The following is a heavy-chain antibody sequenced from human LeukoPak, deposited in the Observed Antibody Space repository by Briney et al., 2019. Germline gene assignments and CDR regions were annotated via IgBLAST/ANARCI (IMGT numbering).Heavy chain of an antibody. Sequence: SQTLSLTCTVSGGSISSRSYYWSWIRQPAGKGLEWIGRIYTSGSTNYNPSLKSRVTISVDMSKNQFSLKLSSVTAADTAVYYCARDQYYYDNSGYYYAGRWFDPWGQGTLVTVSS. J-gene: IGHJ5*02. V-gene: IGHV4-61*02. D-gene: IGHD3-22*01. CDR2: IYTSGST. CDR3: ARDQYYYDNSGYYYAGRWFDP. CDR1: GGSISSRSYY.